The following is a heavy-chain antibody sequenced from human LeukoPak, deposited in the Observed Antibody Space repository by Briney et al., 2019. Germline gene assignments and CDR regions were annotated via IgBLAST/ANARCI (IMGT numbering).Heavy chain of an antibody. D-gene: IGHD1-1*01. V-gene: IGHV1-46*01. CDR1: GYTFTSYY. CDR3: AREPPGGTPDYYYYYMDV. CDR2: INPSGGST. J-gene: IGHJ6*03. Sequence: ASVKVSCKASGYTFTSYYMHWVRQAPGQGLEWMGIINPSGGSTSYAQKFQGRVTMTRDMSTSTVYMELSSLRSEDTAVYYCAREPPGGTPDYYYYYMDVWGKGTTVTVS.